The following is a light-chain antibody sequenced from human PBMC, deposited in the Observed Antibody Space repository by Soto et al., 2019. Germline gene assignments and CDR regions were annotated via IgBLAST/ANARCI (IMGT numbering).Light chain of an antibody. J-gene: IGKJ1*01. Sequence: EIVLTQSPATLALSPGERATLSCRASQSVSSYLAWYQQKPGQAPRLLIYDASNRATGIPARFSGSGSGTEFTLPISSLQSEDFAVYHCQQYGSSPTTFRQGTQVDI. CDR3: QQYGSSPTT. CDR1: QSVSSY. CDR2: DAS. V-gene: IGKV3D-15*02.